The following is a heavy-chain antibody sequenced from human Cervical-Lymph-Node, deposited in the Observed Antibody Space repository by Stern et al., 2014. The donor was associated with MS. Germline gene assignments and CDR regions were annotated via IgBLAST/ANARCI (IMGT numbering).Heavy chain of an antibody. Sequence: VPLVESGAEVKKPGSSVKVSCKASGGTFNIYAISWVRQAPGQGLEWMGGIVPIFGSANYAQKFQGRVTITADESTTTIYMEVSSLRSEDTAVYYCARGPDQSGGYYYAYWGQGTLVTVSS. CDR2: IVPIFGSA. J-gene: IGHJ4*02. V-gene: IGHV1-69*01. D-gene: IGHD3-22*01. CDR1: GGTFNIYA. CDR3: ARGPDQSGGYYYAY.